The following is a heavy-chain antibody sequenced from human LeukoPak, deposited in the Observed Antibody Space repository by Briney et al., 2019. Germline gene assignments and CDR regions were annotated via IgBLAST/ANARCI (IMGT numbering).Heavy chain of an antibody. V-gene: IGHV4-34*01. J-gene: IGHJ3*02. D-gene: IGHD6-13*01. CDR1: GGSFSGYY. CDR3: ATYSSSWYYDAFDI. Sequence: SETLSLTCAVYGGSFSGYYWSWIRQPPGKGLEWIGEINHSGSTNYSPSLKSRVTISVDTSKKQFSLNVTSMTATDTAVYYCATYSSSWYYDAFDIWGQGTMVVVSS. CDR2: INHSGST.